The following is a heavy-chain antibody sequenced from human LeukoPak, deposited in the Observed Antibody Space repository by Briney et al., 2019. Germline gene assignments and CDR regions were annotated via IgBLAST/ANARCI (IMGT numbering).Heavy chain of an antibody. CDR2: IQNDGNNK. J-gene: IGHJ4*02. CDR1: GFTFSSYG. V-gene: IGHV3-30*02. D-gene: IGHD6-13*01. Sequence: GGSLRLSCAASGFTFSSYGMHWVRQAPGKGLECVAFIQNDGNNKKYADSVKGRFTISRDNSKNTLYLQMNSLRAEDTAVYYCAKSLPGIAAAGRVLDYWGQGTLVTVPS. CDR3: AKSLPGIAAAGRVLDY.